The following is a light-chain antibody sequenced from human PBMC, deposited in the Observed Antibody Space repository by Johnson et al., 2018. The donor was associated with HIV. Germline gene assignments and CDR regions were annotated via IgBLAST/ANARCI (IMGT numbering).Light chain of an antibody. CDR1: SSNIGNNY. CDR2: ENN. J-gene: IGLJ1*01. Sequence: QSVLTQPPSVSAAPGQKVTISCSGSSSNIGNNYVSWYQQLPGTAPKLLIYENNKRPSWIPDRFSGSKSGTSATLGITGLQTGDEADYYCGTWDSSLSAGPYVFGTGTKVTVL. V-gene: IGLV1-51*02. CDR3: GTWDSSLSAGPYV.